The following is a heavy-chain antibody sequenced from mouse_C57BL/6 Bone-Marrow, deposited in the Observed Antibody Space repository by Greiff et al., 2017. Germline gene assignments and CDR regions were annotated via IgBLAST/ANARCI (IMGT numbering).Heavy chain of an antibody. J-gene: IGHJ1*03. CDR2: IYPRAGST. V-gene: IGHV1-85*01. CDR1: GYTFTSYD. Sequence: QVQLQQSGPELVKPGASVKLSCKASGYTFTSYDINWVKQRPGQGLEWLGWIYPRAGSTKYNEKFKGKATLTVDTSSSTAYMELHSLTSEDAAVYFCASPILDVWGTGTTVTVAS. CDR3: ASPILDV.